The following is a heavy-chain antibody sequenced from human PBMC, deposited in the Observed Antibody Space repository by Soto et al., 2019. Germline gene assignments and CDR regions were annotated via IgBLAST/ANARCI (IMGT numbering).Heavy chain of an antibody. CDR2: ISGTGGRT. Sequence: GGSLRLSCATSGFTFNTHAMNWVRQVPGKGLEWVSTISGTGGRTYYADSVKGRFTISKDDSKNTLYLQMNSLRAEDAAVYHCAGSSFCVAGDCCRFDEWGQGALVTGSS. CDR3: AGSSFCVAGDCCRFDE. J-gene: IGHJ4*02. D-gene: IGHD2-21*02. V-gene: IGHV3-23*01. CDR1: GFTFNTHA.